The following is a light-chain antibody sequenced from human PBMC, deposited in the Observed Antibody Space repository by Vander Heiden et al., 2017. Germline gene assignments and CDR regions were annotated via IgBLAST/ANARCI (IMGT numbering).Light chain of an antibody. CDR1: QSVNNNY. J-gene: IGKJ2*01. CDR2: GAS. Sequence: ILLTQAPGTLSLSPGESATLSCRASQSVNNNYLAWYQQKPGQAPRVLIYGASSRATGIPVRFSGSGSGTDFTLTISRLEPEDFAVYFCQQYGSSPFTFGQGTKLEIK. V-gene: IGKV3-20*01. CDR3: QQYGSSPFT.